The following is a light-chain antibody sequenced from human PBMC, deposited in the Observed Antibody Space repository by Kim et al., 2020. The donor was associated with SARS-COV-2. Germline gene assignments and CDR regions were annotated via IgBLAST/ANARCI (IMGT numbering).Light chain of an antibody. CDR2: GKN. Sequence: AFGQTVRITCQGDSLRSYYATWYQQKPGQAPIVVLYGKNNRPSGIPDRFSVSSSGNTASLTITGTQAGDDADYYCNSRDSNDNVVFGGGTQLTVL. CDR1: SLRSYY. J-gene: IGLJ2*01. CDR3: NSRDSNDNVV. V-gene: IGLV3-19*01.